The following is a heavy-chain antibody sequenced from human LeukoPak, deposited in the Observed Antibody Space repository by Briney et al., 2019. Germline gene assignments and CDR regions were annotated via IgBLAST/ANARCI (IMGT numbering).Heavy chain of an antibody. CDR1: GYIFTSYY. CDR2: INASGGST. J-gene: IGHJ4*02. Sequence: ASVKVSCKASGYIFTSYYIHWVRQAPGQGLEWMGIINASGGSTSYAQKFQGRVTMTRDTSTRTVYMELSSLRSEDTAVYYCARGYCTNGVCRFDYWGQGTLVTVSS. D-gene: IGHD2-8*01. V-gene: IGHV1-46*01. CDR3: ARGYCTNGVCRFDY.